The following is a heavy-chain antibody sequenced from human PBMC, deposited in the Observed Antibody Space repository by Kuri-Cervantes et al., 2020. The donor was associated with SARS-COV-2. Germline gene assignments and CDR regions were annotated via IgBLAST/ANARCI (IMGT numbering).Heavy chain of an antibody. CDR2: IKSKTDGGTT. J-gene: IGHJ4*02. D-gene: IGHD2/OR15-2a*01. CDR1: GFTFGDYA. Sequence: GESLKISCTASGFTFGDYAMSWVRQAPGKGLEWVGRIKSKTDGGTTDYAAPVKGRFTISRDDSKNTLYLQMNSLKTEDTAVYYCTTLLLGYWGQGTLVTVSS. V-gene: IGHV3-15*01. CDR3: TTLLLGY.